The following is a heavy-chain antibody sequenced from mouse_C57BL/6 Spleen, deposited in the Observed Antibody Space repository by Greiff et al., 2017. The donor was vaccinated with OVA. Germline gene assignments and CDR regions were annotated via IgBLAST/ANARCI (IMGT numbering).Heavy chain of an antibody. D-gene: IGHD2-12*01. J-gene: IGHJ3*01. Sequence: EVKVVESGGGLVKPGGSLKLSCAASGFTFSSYAMSWVRQTPEKRLEWVATISDGGSYTYYPDNVKGRFTISRDNAKNNLYLQMSHLKSEDTAMYYCASDDDGDAWFAYWGQGTLVTVSA. CDR3: ASDDDGDAWFAY. CDR2: ISDGGSYT. V-gene: IGHV5-4*03. CDR1: GFTFSSYA.